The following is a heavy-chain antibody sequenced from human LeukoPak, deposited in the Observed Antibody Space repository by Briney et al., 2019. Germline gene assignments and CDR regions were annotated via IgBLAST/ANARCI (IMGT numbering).Heavy chain of an antibody. Sequence: PSETLSLTCAVYGGSFSGYYWSWIRQPPGKGLEWIGYIYHSGSTYYNPSLKSRVTISVDRSKNQFSLKLSSVTAADTAVYYCSQQLVLSYAFDIWGQGTMVTVSS. CDR2: IYHSGST. CDR1: GGSFSGYY. V-gene: IGHV4-34*03. J-gene: IGHJ3*02. D-gene: IGHD6-6*01. CDR3: SQQLVLSYAFDI.